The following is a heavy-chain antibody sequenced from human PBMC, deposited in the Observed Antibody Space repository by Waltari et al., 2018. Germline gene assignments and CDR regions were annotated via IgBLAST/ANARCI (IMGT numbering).Heavy chain of an antibody. CDR1: GGPISRRSYY. V-gene: IGHV4-39*01. CDR3: ARHWKRNGYRFDP. D-gene: IGHD5-12*01. CDR2: IYYTGTT. J-gene: IGHJ5*02. Sequence: QLQLQESGPGLMKPSETLSLTCTVSGGPISRRSYYWGWIGQSPGKGLKWIASIYYTGTTYYNPTPESRVTISGDTSKNQFSLRLSSVTAADTAMYYCARHWKRNGYRFDPWGQGTLVTVSS.